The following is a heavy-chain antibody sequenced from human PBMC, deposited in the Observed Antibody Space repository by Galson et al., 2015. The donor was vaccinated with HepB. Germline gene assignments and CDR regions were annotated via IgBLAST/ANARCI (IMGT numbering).Heavy chain of an antibody. CDR1: GFTFSSYA. V-gene: IGHV3-23*01. J-gene: IGHJ4*02. CDR2: ISGSGGST. D-gene: IGHD5-24*01. Sequence: SLRLSCAASGFTFSSYAMSWVRQAPGKGLEWVSAISGSGGSTYYADSVKGRFTISRDNSKNTLYLQMNSLRAEDTAVYYCAKAPIPRRDGYNGYYWGQGTLVTVSS. CDR3: AKAPIPRRDGYNGYY.